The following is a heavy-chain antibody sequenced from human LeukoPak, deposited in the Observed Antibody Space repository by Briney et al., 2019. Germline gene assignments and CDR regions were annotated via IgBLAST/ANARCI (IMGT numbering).Heavy chain of an antibody. Sequence: GRSLRLSCAGSGFTFSNYAMHWVRQAPGKGLEWVANIKQDGSEKYYVDSVKGRFTISRDNAKNSLYLQMNSLRAEDTAVYYCARRGLTVTPAYYYYYYMDVWGKGTTVTVSS. V-gene: IGHV3-7*01. D-gene: IGHD4-11*01. J-gene: IGHJ6*03. CDR2: IKQDGSEK. CDR3: ARRGLTVTPAYYYYYYMDV. CDR1: GFTFSNYA.